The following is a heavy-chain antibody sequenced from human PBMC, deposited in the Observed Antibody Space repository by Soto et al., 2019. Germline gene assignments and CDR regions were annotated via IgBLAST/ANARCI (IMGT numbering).Heavy chain of an antibody. CDR2: IYHSGST. Sequence: QVQLQESGPGLVKPSETLSLTCAVSGGSISSNNWWSWVRQTPGKGLEWIGEIYHSGSTNYIPSLKSRVTLSRDKAKNQVSRGLTSMTAADTAVYYCARREGVCRGGSCPFYHDWGQGTLVTASS. CDR3: ARREGVCRGGSCPFYHD. CDR1: GGSISSNNW. J-gene: IGHJ4*02. D-gene: IGHD2-15*01. V-gene: IGHV4-4*02.